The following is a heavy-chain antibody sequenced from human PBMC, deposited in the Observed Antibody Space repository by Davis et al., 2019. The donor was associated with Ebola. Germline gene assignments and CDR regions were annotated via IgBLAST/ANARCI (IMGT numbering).Heavy chain of an antibody. CDR2: INHSGST. CDR3: ARKARFLEWLFYYYYYMDV. V-gene: IGHV4-4*02. CDR1: GGSISSTNW. D-gene: IGHD3-3*01. Sequence: PSETLSLTCTVSGGSISSTNWWSWVRQSPGKGLEWIGEINHSGSTNYNPSLKSRVTISVDTSKNQFSLKLSSVTAADTAVYYCARKARFLEWLFYYYYYMDVWGKGTTVTVSS. J-gene: IGHJ6*03.